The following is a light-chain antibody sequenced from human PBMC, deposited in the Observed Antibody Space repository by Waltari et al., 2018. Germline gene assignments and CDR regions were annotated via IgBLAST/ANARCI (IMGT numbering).Light chain of an antibody. CDR1: QTIDTY. Sequence: DIQVTQSPVSLSASVGDRVTISCRTSQTIDTYLNWYQVKPGKVPKLLISSSSILQTGVPSRFSGGGSGTHFILNISILQPEDFSSYFCQQTYGIVWAFGQGTTVEVK. J-gene: IGKJ1*01. CDR3: QQTYGIVWA. CDR2: SSS. V-gene: IGKV1-39*01.